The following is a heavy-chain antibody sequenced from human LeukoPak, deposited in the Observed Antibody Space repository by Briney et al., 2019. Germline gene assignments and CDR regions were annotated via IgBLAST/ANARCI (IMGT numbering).Heavy chain of an antibody. CDR3: AKSDGKNFWSGYSDV. V-gene: IGHV3-23*01. J-gene: IGHJ6*04. Sequence: GGSLRLSCAASGFTFSSYDMSWVRQAPGKGLEWVSGISGSGGSTYYADSVKGRFTISRDNSKNTLYLQMNSLRAEDTAVYYCAKSDGKNFWSGYSDVWGKGTTVTVSS. CDR2: ISGSGGST. D-gene: IGHD3-3*01. CDR1: GFTFSSYD.